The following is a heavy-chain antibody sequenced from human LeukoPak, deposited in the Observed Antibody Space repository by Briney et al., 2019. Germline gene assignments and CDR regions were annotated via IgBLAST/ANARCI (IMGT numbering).Heavy chain of an antibody. V-gene: IGHV3-30*18. CDR3: AKSGIEAAGSLVYFDY. D-gene: IGHD6-13*01. CDR2: ISYDGSNK. J-gene: IGHJ4*02. CDR1: GFTFSSYG. Sequence: GGSLRLSCAASGFTFSSYGMHWVRQASGKGLECVAIISYDGSNKYYTDSVKGRFTISRDNSKNTLYLQMNSLRAEDTAVYYCAKSGIEAAGSLVYFDYWGQGTLVTASS.